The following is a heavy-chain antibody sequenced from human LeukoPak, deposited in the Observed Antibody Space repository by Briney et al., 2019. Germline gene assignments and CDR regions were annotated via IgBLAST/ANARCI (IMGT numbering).Heavy chain of an antibody. J-gene: IGHJ4*02. CDR1: GFTFSSYA. CDR3: ARGGSSYAYFDY. V-gene: IGHV3-23*01. Sequence: GGSLRLSCAASGFTFSSYAMSWVRQAPGKGLEWVSAISGSGGSTYYADSVKGRFTISRDNSKNTLYLQMNSLRVEDTAVYYCARGGSSYAYFDYWGQGTLVTVSS. CDR2: ISGSGGST. D-gene: IGHD1-26*01.